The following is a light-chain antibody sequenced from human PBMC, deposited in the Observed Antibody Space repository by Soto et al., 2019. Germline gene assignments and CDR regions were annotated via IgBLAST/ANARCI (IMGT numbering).Light chain of an antibody. CDR1: QSVSSN. Sequence: EIVMTQSPATLSVSPGERATLSCRASQSVSSNLAWYQQKPGQAPRLLIYGASTRATGIPARFSGSGSGTGFTLPISSLQSEDFAVYYCQQYNNWPPYTFGQGTKLEIK. CDR3: QQYNNWPPYT. V-gene: IGKV3-15*01. CDR2: GAS. J-gene: IGKJ2*01.